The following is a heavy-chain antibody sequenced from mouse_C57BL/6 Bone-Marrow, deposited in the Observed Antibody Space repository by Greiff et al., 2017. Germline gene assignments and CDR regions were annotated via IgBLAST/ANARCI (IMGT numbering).Heavy chain of an antibody. V-gene: IGHV1-81*01. CDR3: ARSPYYYGSIYYAMDY. J-gene: IGHJ4*01. D-gene: IGHD1-1*01. CDR2: IYPRSGNT. CDR1: GYTFTSYG. Sequence: VQVVESGAELARPGASVKLSCKASGYTFTSYGISWVKQRTGQGLEWIGEIYPRSGNTYYNEKFKGKATLTADKSSSTAYMELRSLTSEDSAVYFCARSPYYYGSIYYAMDYWGQGTSVTVSS.